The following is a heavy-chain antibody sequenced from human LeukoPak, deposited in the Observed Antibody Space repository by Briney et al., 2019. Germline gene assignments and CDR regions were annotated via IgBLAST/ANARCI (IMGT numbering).Heavy chain of an antibody. J-gene: IGHJ6*02. D-gene: IGHD2-21*02. Sequence: ASVKVSCKASGFTFTSYDINWVRQASGQGLEWMGWMNPNNGNTGYAQKFQGRVTITRDTSASTAYMELSSLRSEDTAVYYCARGGLVVVTAENYYYYGMDVWGQGTTVTVSS. CDR3: ARGGLVVVTAENYYYYGMDV. CDR1: GFTFTSYD. V-gene: IGHV1-8*01. CDR2: MNPNNGNT.